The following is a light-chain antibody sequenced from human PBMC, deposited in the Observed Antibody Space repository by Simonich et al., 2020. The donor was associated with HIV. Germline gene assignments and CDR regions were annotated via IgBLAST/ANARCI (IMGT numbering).Light chain of an antibody. CDR1: QSVLYSSNNKNY. Sequence: DIVMTQSPDSLAVSLGERATINCKSSQSVLYSSNNKNYLAWYQQKPGQPPKLLIYWASTRESGVPARLSGSGSGTDFTLTISSLQAEDVAVYYCQQYYSTPLTFGPGTKVDIK. J-gene: IGKJ3*01. CDR2: WAS. CDR3: QQYYSTPLT. V-gene: IGKV4-1*01.